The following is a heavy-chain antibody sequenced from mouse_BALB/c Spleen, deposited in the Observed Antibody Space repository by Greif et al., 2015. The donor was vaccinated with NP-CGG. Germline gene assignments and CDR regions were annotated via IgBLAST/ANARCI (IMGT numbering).Heavy chain of an antibody. CDR2: INPYNGAT. D-gene: IGHD1-2*01. CDR3: ARGDYYGYGY. CDR1: GYSFTGYY. Sequence: VQLQHSGPELVKPGASVKISCKASGYSFTGYYMHWVKQSHVKSLEWIGRINPYNGATSYNQNFKDKASLTLDKSSSTAYMELHSLTSEDSAVYYCARGDYYGYGYWGQGTTPTVSS. V-gene: IGHV1-26*01. J-gene: IGHJ2*01.